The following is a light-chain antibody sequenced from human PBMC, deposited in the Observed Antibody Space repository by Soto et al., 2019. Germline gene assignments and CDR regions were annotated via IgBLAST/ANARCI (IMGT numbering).Light chain of an antibody. CDR2: DVN. CDR1: SNDAGAYDY. J-gene: IGLJ1*01. V-gene: IGLV2-14*03. Sequence: QSVLTQPASVSGSPGQSITISCTGTSNDAGAYDYVSWYQHHPGKAPKLMIFDVNNRPSGVSNRFSGSKSGNTASLTISGLQAEDEADYFCSSYTTSSTLPYVFGTGTKVTVL. CDR3: SSYTTSSTLPYV.